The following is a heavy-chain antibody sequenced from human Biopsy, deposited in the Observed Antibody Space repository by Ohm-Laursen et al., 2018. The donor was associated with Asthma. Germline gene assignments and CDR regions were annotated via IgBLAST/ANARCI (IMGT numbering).Heavy chain of an antibody. CDR1: GYTSSSAG. CDR2: ISVYNGNT. V-gene: IGHV1-18*01. J-gene: IGHJ6*02. D-gene: IGHD3-10*01. Sequence: ASVKVSCKTSGYTSSSAGITWVRQAPGQGLEWMGWISVYNGNTKVAQKLQDRVTMITDTSTSTAYMELRSLRSDDTAVYFCARAVDYSHYYGIDVWGQGTTVTVS. CDR3: ARAVDYSHYYGIDV.